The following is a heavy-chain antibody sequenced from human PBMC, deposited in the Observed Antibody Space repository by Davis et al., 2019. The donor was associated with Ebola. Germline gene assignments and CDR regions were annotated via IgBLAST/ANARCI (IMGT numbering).Heavy chain of an antibody. J-gene: IGHJ5*02. D-gene: IGHD6-13*01. Sequence: ASVKVSCKTSGYIFTDYGVTWVRQAPGQGLEWMGWMSPYSGITNYPQKFQGRVTMTADTSTSTAYMELRSLRSDDTAVYYCARAMGPIAAAANVWFDPWGQGTLVTVSS. V-gene: IGHV1-18*01. CDR1: GYIFTDYG. CDR3: ARAMGPIAAAANVWFDP. CDR2: MSPYSGIT.